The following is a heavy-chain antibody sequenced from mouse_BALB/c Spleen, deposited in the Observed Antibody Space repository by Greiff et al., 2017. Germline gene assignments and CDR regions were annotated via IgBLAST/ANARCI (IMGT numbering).Heavy chain of an antibody. CDR1: GFTFSDYY. V-gene: IGHV5-4*02. CDR3: ARGTTVGDYAMDY. CDR2: ISDGGSYT. D-gene: IGHD2-14*01. J-gene: IGHJ4*01. Sequence: EVMLVESGGGLVKPGGSLKLSCAASGFTFSDYYMYWVRQTPEKRLEWVATISDGGSYTYYPDSVKGRFTISRDNAKNNLYLQMSSLKSEDTAMYYCARGTTVGDYAMDYWGQGTSVTVSS.